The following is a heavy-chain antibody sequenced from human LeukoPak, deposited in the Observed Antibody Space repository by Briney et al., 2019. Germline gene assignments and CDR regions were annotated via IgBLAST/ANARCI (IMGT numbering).Heavy chain of an antibody. CDR3: ARAGRGYSGYDFFGY. V-gene: IGHV3-30-3*01. Sequence: GGSLRLSCAASGFTFSNYFMHWVRQAPGKGLEWVADVSYDGSSKYYTDSVKGRFSISRDNSKNTLYLQMDSLRTEDTAVYYCARAGRGYSGYDFFGYWGQGTLVTVSS. CDR1: GFTFSNYF. D-gene: IGHD5-12*01. CDR2: VSYDGSSK. J-gene: IGHJ4*02.